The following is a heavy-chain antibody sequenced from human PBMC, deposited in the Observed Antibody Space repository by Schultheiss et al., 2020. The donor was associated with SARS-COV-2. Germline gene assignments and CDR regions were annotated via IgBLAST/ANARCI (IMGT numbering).Heavy chain of an antibody. D-gene: IGHD6-13*01. Sequence: GGSLRLSCAASGFSFSTSWMSWVRQAPGQGLEWVSTISGSGGSTYYADSVKGRFTISRDNSKNTLYLQMNSLRAEDTAVYYCARDSGSSSWYYFDYWGQGTLVTVSS. CDR1: GFSFSTSW. J-gene: IGHJ4*02. CDR3: ARDSGSSSWYYFDY. V-gene: IGHV3-23*01. CDR2: ISGSGGST.